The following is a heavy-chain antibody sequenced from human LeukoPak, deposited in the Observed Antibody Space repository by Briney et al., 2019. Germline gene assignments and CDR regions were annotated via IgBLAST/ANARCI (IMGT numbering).Heavy chain of an antibody. CDR1: GGSISGHY. J-gene: IGHJ2*01. Sequence: PSETLSLTCTVSGGSISGHYWNWIRQSPEKGLEWIGYIYDSGTANYNPSLKSRVAISIDTSKSQFSLSLNSLTAADTAIYFCARKNFYPYWYFDVWGRGTLVSVSS. CDR2: IYDSGTA. CDR3: ARKNFYPYWYFDV. D-gene: IGHD3-3*01. V-gene: IGHV4-59*08.